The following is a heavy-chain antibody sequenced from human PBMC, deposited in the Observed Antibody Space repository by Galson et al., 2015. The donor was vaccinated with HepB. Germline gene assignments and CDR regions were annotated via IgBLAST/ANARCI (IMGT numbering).Heavy chain of an antibody. V-gene: IGHV4-34*01. J-gene: IGHJ6*02. CDR3: ARGGPPQGQQLVRGQDYYYYGMDV. CDR2: INHSGST. D-gene: IGHD6-13*01. CDR1: GGSFSGFY. Sequence: SETLSLTCAVYGGSFSGFYWSWIRQPPGKGLEWIGEINHSGSTNYNPSLKSRVTISVDTSKNQFSLKLSSVTAADTAVYYCARGGPPQGQQLVRGQDYYYYGMDVWGQGTTVTVSS.